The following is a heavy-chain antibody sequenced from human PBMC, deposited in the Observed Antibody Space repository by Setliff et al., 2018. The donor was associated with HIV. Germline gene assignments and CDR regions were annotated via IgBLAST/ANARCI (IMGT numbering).Heavy chain of an antibody. CDR2: IHYNEKT. CDR3: AREEMEVDTAMGSAYYYYYGMDV. J-gene: IGHJ6*02. Sequence: SETLSLTCTVSGGSASNSRYYWAWIRQPPGKGLEYIGSIHYNEKTYYNPSLKSRVTISIDTSKNQFSLNRTAVTAAETAVYYCAREEMEVDTAMGSAYYYYYGMDVWGQGTTVTVSS. CDR1: GGSASNSRYY. D-gene: IGHD5-18*01. V-gene: IGHV4-39*02.